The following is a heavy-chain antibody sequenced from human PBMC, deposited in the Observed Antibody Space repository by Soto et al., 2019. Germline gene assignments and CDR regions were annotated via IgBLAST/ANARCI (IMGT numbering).Heavy chain of an antibody. CDR1: GGSISSGGYY. D-gene: IGHD3-9*01. J-gene: IGHJ5*02. V-gene: IGHV4-31*03. Sequence: SETLSLTCTVSGGSISSGGYYWSWIRQHPGEGLEWIGYIYYSGSTYYNPSLKSRVTISVDTSKNQFSLKLSSVTAADTAVYYCAREYYDILTGYYNNWFDPWGQGTLVTVSS. CDR2: IYYSGST. CDR3: AREYYDILTGYYNNWFDP.